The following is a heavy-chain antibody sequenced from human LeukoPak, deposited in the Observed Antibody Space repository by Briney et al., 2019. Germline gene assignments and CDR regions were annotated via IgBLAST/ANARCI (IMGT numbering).Heavy chain of an antibody. D-gene: IGHD3-10*01. V-gene: IGHV4-31*03. Sequence: SQTLSLTCTVSGDSISSGGYYWSWIRQHPGKGLEWIGNIYYSGSTYYNPSLKSRVTISVDTSKNQFSLKLSSVTAADTAVYYCARGSITMVRGVSYYFDYWGQGTLVTVSS. CDR2: IYYSGST. J-gene: IGHJ4*02. CDR1: GDSISSGGYY. CDR3: ARGSITMVRGVSYYFDY.